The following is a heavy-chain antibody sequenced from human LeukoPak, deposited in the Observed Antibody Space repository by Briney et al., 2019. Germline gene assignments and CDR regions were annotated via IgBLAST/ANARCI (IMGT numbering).Heavy chain of an antibody. CDR3: ARHIGGGIEDMDV. J-gene: IGHJ6*03. V-gene: IGHV4-59*08. CDR2: IYVTGT. D-gene: IGHD3-16*02. Sequence: SSETLSLTCTDSGGSIGTYYWSWIRQSPGKGLEWIGYIYVTGTRYNPYLQSRVTISVDRSRNQFFLKMSSVTAADTAVYYCARHIGGGIEDMDVWGKGTKVIVSS. CDR1: GGSIGTYY.